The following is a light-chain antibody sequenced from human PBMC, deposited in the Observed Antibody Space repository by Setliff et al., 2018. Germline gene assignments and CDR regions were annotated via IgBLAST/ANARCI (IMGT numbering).Light chain of an antibody. Sequence: NFMLTQPHSVSESPGKTVTISCTRSSGSIASNYVQWYQQRPGSSPTTVIYEDNQRPSGVPDRFSGSIDSSSNSASLTISGLKTEDEADYYCQPYDSSGVVFGGGTKSPS. CDR1: SGSIASNY. V-gene: IGLV6-57*01. CDR3: QPYDSSGVV. J-gene: IGLJ2*01. CDR2: EDN.